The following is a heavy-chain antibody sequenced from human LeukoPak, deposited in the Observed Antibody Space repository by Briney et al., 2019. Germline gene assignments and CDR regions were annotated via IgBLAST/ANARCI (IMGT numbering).Heavy chain of an antibody. D-gene: IGHD3-9*01. J-gene: IGHJ4*02. CDR1: GGSVSSGSYY. V-gene: IGHV4-61*01. Sequence: SETLSLTCTVSGGSVSSGSYYWSWIRQPPGKGLEWIGYIYYSGSTNYNPSLKSRVTISVDTSKNQFSLKLSSVTAADTAVYYCARGYFDWLPPLDYFDYWGQGTLVTVSS. CDR3: ARGYFDWLPPLDYFDY. CDR2: IYYSGST.